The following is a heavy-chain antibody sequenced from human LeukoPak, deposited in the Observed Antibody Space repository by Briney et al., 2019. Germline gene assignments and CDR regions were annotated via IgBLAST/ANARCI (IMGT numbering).Heavy chain of an antibody. CDR3: ARGRRVAARPFDY. V-gene: IGHV4-34*01. Sequence: SETLYLTCAVYGGSFSGYYWSWIRQPPGKGLEWIGEINHSGSTNYNPSLKSRVTISVDTSKNQFSLKLSSVTAADTAVYYCARGRRVAARPFDYWGQGTLVTVSS. CDR2: INHSGST. CDR1: GGSFSGYY. D-gene: IGHD6-6*01. J-gene: IGHJ4*02.